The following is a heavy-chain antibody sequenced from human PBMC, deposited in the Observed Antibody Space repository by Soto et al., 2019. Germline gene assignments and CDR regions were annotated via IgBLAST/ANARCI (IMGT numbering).Heavy chain of an antibody. CDR1: GFTFSDYY. D-gene: IGHD1-1*01. CDR3: ARWNGGFDP. J-gene: IGHJ5*02. CDR2: INQDGSAK. V-gene: IGHV3-7*05. Sequence: EEQLVESGGGLVQPGGSLRLSCAASGFTFSDYYMSWVRQAPGKGLEWVANINQDGSAKSYVDSGRGRFTISRDNGKNSLSLQMESLRADDSAVYYCARWNGGFDPWGQGILVTVSS.